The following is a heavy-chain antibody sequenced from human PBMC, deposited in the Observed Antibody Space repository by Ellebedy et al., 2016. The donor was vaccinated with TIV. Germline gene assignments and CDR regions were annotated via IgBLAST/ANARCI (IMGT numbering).Heavy chain of an antibody. V-gene: IGHV3-30*03. CDR2: ISHDGSDK. J-gene: IGHJ4*02. D-gene: IGHD5-24*01. CDR1: GVSVSSHG. CDR3: ATTQMGNGYNEVYFCH. Sequence: GGSLRLSCEASGVSVSSHGMHWVRQAPGKGLQWVAVISHDGSDKIYADSVRGRFTISRDNSKNTLDLQMDSLRAEDTAMYYCATTQMGNGYNEVYFCHWGQGTLVTVSS.